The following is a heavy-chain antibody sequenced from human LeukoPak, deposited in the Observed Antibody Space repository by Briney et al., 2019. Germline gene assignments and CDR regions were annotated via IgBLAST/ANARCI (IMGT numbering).Heavy chain of an antibody. CDR2: IYSGGST. CDR3: ARENNFGSGMDV. J-gene: IGHJ6*02. CDR1: GLIVSGNS. V-gene: IGHV3-53*01. Sequence: GGSLRLSCAASGLIVSGNSMNWVRQAPGKGLQWVSVIYSGGSTYYANSVKGRFTISRDKSKNALYLQMNSLRVEDTAVYYCARENNFGSGMDVWGQGTTVTVSS. D-gene: IGHD3-10*01.